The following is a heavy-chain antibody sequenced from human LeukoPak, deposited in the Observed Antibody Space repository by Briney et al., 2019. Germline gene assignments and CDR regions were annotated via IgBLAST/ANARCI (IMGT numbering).Heavy chain of an antibody. Sequence: SETLSLTCTVSGGSISSSSYYWGWIRQPPGKGLEWIGSIYYSGSTYYNPSLKSRVTISVDTSKNQFSLKLSSVTAADTTVYYCARRGVVVSPKGIYYYYYMDVWGKGTTVTVSS. CDR3: ARRGVVVSPKGIYYYYYMDV. J-gene: IGHJ6*03. CDR1: GGSISSSSYY. V-gene: IGHV4-39*01. CDR2: IYYSGST. D-gene: IGHD2-2*01.